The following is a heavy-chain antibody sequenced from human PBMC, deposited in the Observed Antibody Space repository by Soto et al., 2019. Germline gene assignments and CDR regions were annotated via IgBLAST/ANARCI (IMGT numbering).Heavy chain of an antibody. D-gene: IGHD6-6*01. CDR3: ARMRMVPQLSSYHCYFMDV. J-gene: IGHJ6*03. CDR2: IYYSGST. Sequence: SETLSLTCTVSGGILSSYYWSWIRQPPGKGLEWIGYIYYSGSTNYNPSLKSRVTISVDTSKNQFSLKLSSVTAADTAVYYCARMRMVPQLSSYHCYFMDVWAKGTTVIGSS. CDR1: GGILSSYY. V-gene: IGHV4-59*01.